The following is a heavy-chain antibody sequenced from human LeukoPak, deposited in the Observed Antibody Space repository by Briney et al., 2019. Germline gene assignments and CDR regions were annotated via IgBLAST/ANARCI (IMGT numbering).Heavy chain of an antibody. J-gene: IGHJ5*02. CDR1: GDSISSSSYY. CDR2: IPYSGST. Sequence: SETLSLTCTVSGDSISSSSYYWGWIRQPPGKGLEWIGSIPYSGSTYYNPSLKSRVTISVDTSKNQFSLELSSVTAADTAVYYCARGHYDILTGYTVGWFDPWGQGTLVTVSS. CDR3: ARGHYDILTGYTVGWFDP. V-gene: IGHV4-39*07. D-gene: IGHD3-9*01.